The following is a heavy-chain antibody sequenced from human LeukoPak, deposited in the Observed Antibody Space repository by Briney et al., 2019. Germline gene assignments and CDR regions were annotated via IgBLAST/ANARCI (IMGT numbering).Heavy chain of an antibody. Sequence: PGGSLRLSCAASGFTFSSYWMNWARQAPGKGLEWVASINHNGNVNYYVDSVKGRFTISRDNAKNSLYLQMNSLRAEDTALYYCAKDDQLGWLRHWGQGTLVTVSS. CDR2: INHNGNVN. D-gene: IGHD5-12*01. CDR3: AKDDQLGWLRH. J-gene: IGHJ4*02. CDR1: GFTFSSYW. V-gene: IGHV3-7*03.